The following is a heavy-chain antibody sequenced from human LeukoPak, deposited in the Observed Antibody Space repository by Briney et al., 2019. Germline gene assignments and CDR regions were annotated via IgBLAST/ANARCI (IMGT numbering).Heavy chain of an antibody. CDR3: QKTAYDILTGYYDY. Sequence: PGWSLRLSCAASGFTFSSYAMSWVRQAPRKGLEWVSAISGSGGSTYYADSVKGRFTISRDNSKNTLYLQMNSLRAEDTAVFYKQKTAYDILTGYYDYWGQGTLVTVSS. CDR2: ISGSGGST. D-gene: IGHD3-9*01. J-gene: IGHJ4*02. CDR1: GFTFSSYA. V-gene: IGHV3-23*01.